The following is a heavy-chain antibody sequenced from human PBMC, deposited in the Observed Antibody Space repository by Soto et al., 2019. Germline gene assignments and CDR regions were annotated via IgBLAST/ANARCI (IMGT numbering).Heavy chain of an antibody. Sequence: GGSLRLSCAASGFTFSSYGMHWVRQAPGKGLEWVAVIWYDGSNKYYADSVKGRFTISRDNSKNTLYLQMNSLRAEDTAVYYCARDLWGEVATSFGYWGQGTLVTVSS. V-gene: IGHV3-33*01. CDR3: ARDLWGEVATSFGY. J-gene: IGHJ4*02. CDR2: IWYDGSNK. D-gene: IGHD5-12*01. CDR1: GFTFSSYG.